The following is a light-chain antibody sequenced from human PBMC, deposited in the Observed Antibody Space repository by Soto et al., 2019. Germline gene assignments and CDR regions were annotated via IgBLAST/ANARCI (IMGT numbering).Light chain of an antibody. J-gene: IGKJ4*01. CDR3: QQRSNWPRALT. CDR1: QSVSSY. CDR2: DAL. V-gene: IGKV3-11*01. Sequence: EIVLTQSPATLSLSPGERATLSCRASQSVSSYLAWYQQKPGQAPRLLIYDALNRATGIPARFSGSGSGTDFTLTIGSLEPEDFAVYYCQQRSNWPRALTFGGGTKVEIK.